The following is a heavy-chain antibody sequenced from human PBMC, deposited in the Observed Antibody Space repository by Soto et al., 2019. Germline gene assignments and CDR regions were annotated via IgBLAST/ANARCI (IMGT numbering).Heavy chain of an antibody. CDR1: GYTLTELS. CDR2: FDPEDGET. J-gene: IGHJ3*02. CDR3: ATTNSSSSAFDI. D-gene: IGHD6-6*01. V-gene: IGHV1-24*01. Sequence: ASVKVSCKVSGYTLTELSMHWVRQAPGKGLEWMGGFDPEDGETIYAQKFQGRVTMTEDTSTDTAYMELSSLRSEDTAVYYCATTNSSSSAFDIWGQGTMVTVSS.